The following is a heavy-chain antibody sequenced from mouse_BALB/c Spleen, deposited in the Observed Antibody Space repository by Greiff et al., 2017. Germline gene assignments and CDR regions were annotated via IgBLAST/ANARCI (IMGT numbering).Heavy chain of an antibody. J-gene: IGHJ1*01. Sequence: EVKLMESGGGLVQPGGSLKLSCAASGFDFSRYWMSWVRQAPGKGLEWIGEINPDSSTINYTPSLKDKFIISRDNAKNTLYLQMSKVRSEDTALYYCARHRYDWARYFDVWGAGTTVTVSS. V-gene: IGHV4-1*02. D-gene: IGHD2-14*01. CDR2: INPDSSTI. CDR1: GFDFSRYW. CDR3: ARHRYDWARYFDV.